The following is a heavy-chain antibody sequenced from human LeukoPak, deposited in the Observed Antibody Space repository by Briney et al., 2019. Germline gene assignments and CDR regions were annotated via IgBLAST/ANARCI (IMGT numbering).Heavy chain of an antibody. CDR1: EFTFTSYA. Sequence: GGSLRLSCAGSEFTFTSYAMSWVRQAPGKGLEWVSAISGSGDNTYYADSVKGRFTISRDNSKNTVYLQMNSLRAEDTAVYYCAKGPVVPVATYYFDCWGQGTLVTVSS. D-gene: IGHD2-2*01. J-gene: IGHJ4*02. CDR3: AKGPVVPVATYYFDC. CDR2: ISGSGDNT. V-gene: IGHV3-23*01.